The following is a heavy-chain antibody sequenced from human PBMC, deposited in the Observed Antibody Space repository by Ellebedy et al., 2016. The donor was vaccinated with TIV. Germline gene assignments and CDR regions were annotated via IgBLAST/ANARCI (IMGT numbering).Heavy chain of an antibody. CDR2: ISGSGGST. CDR3: AKLGYCSSTSCPHYYYYMDV. J-gene: IGHJ6*03. Sequence: GGSLRLXXAASGFTFSSYAMSWVRQAPGKGLEWVSAISGSGGSTYYADSVKGRFTISRDNSKNTLYLQMNSLRAEDTAVYYCAKLGYCSSTSCPHYYYYMDVWGKGTTVTVSS. V-gene: IGHV3-23*01. D-gene: IGHD2-2*01. CDR1: GFTFSSYA.